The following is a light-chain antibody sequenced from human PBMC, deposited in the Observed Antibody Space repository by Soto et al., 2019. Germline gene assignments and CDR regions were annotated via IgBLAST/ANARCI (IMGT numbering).Light chain of an antibody. CDR3: LLYFGGAHYV. J-gene: IGLJ1*01. CDR2: DTN. CDR1: SGAVTSAYY. Sequence: QTVVTQGPSLPVSPGGTVTLNCASSSGAVTSAYYPNWFQQKPGQAPRSLIYDTNNNHSWTPALFSVSLLGGKAALTLSGVQPEDEAEDDWLLYFGGAHYVFGDGTKLTVL. V-gene: IGLV7-43*01.